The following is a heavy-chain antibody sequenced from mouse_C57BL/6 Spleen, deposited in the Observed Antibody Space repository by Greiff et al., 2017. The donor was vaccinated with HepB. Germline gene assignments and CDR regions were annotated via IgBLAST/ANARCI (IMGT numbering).Heavy chain of an antibody. Sequence: QVQLQQPGAELVRPGSSVKLSCKASGYTFTSYWMHWVKQRPIQGLEWIGNIDPSDSETHYNQKFKYKATLTVDKSSSTAYMQLSSLTSEDSAVYYCASQGGPTMVKGFAYWGQGTLVTVSA. CDR3: ASQGGPTMVKGFAY. D-gene: IGHD2-9*01. CDR1: GYTFTSYW. CDR2: IDPSDSET. V-gene: IGHV1-52*01. J-gene: IGHJ3*01.